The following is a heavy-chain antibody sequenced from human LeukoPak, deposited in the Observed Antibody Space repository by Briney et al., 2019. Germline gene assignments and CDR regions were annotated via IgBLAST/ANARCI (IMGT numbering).Heavy chain of an antibody. CDR1: GGSFSGYD. CDR3: ARGPISYSSGWYVNY. Sequence: SETLSLTCAVYGGSFSGYDWNWLRQPPGRGLEWIGEINHSGSTNYNPSLKSRVTISVDTSKNQFSLKLTSVTAADTAVYYCARGPISYSSGWYVNYWGQGTLVTVSS. J-gene: IGHJ4*02. D-gene: IGHD6-19*01. CDR2: INHSGST. V-gene: IGHV4-34*01.